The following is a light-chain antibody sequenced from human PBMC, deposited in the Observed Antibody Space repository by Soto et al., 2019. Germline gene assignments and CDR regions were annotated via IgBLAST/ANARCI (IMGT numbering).Light chain of an antibody. CDR2: GAS. J-gene: IGKJ2*01. V-gene: IGKV3-20*01. CDR1: QSVSSSY. CDR3: QQYGSSPHT. Sequence: EIVLTQSPGTLSLSPGERATLSCRASQSVSSSYLAWYQHKPGQAPRLLIYGASSRATGIPDRFSGSGSGTDFTLTICRLEPEAFAVYYCQQYGSSPHTFGQGTKLEI.